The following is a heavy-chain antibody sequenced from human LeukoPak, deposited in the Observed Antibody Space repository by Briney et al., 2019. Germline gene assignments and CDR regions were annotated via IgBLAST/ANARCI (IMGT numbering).Heavy chain of an antibody. Sequence: SQTLSLTCTVSGGSISSGSYYWSWIRQPAGKGLEWIGRIYTSGSTNYNPSLKSRVTISVDTSKNQFSLKLSSVTAADTAVYYCARTGDYYDSSGYYGGDYWGQGTLVTVSS. CDR1: GGSISSGSYY. V-gene: IGHV4-61*02. CDR2: IYTSGST. J-gene: IGHJ4*02. CDR3: ARTGDYYDSSGYYGGDY. D-gene: IGHD3-22*01.